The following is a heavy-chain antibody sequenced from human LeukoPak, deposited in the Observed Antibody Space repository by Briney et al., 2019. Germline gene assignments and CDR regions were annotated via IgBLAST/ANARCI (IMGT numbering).Heavy chain of an antibody. CDR2: IDSTGAYI. V-gene: IGHV3-23*01. CDR3: AKGSAAGRPYYFDY. Sequence: PGGSLRLSCAASGFIFSNYAMSWVRQAPGKGLGWVSAIDSTGAYIWYADSVKGRFTISKDSSKTILYLQMNSLRAEDAAVYFCAKGSAAGRPYYFDYWGQGTLVTVSS. J-gene: IGHJ4*02. D-gene: IGHD6-25*01. CDR1: GFIFSNYA.